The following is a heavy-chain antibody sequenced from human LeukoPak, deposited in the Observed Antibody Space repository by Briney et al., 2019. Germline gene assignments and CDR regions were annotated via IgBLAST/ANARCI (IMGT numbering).Heavy chain of an antibody. CDR3: ARGSGPQSRLNWFDS. Sequence: SETLSLTCTVSGDSISSYFWSWIRQPPGKGLEWIGYISDSGNTDYNPSLKSRVTISVDTSKNEFTLRLSSVTAADTAVYYCARGSGPQSRLNWFDSWGQGALVIVSS. J-gene: IGHJ5*01. CDR2: ISDSGNT. V-gene: IGHV4-59*01. D-gene: IGHD2-8*02. CDR1: GDSISSYF.